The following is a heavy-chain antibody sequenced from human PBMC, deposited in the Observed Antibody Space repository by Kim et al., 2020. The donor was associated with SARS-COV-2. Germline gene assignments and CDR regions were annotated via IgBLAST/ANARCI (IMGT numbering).Heavy chain of an antibody. CDR1: GFTFSDYY. CDR3: ARHRANKYSSGWPYYYYGMDV. D-gene: IGHD6-19*01. Sequence: GGSLRLSCAASGFTFSDYYMSWIRQAPGKGLEWVSYISSSGSTIYYADSVKGRFTISRDNAKNSLYLQMNSLRAEDTAVYYCARHRANKYSSGWPYYYYGMDVWGQGTTVTVSS. CDR2: ISSSGSTI. J-gene: IGHJ6*02. V-gene: IGHV3-11*01.